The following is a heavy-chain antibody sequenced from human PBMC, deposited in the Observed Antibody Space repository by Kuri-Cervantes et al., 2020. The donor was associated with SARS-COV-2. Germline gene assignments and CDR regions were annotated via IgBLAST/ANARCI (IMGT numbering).Heavy chain of an antibody. CDR3: AGARHNWNLSYFDY. Sequence: GGSLRLSCAASGFTFSNAWMSWVRQAPGKGLEWVGRIKSKTDGGTTDYAAPVKGRFTISRDDSKSIVYLQMNSLKTEDTAVYYCAGARHNWNLSYFDYWGQGTLVTVSS. CDR1: GFTFSNAW. V-gene: IGHV3-15*01. J-gene: IGHJ4*02. D-gene: IGHD1-20*01. CDR2: IKSKTDGGTT.